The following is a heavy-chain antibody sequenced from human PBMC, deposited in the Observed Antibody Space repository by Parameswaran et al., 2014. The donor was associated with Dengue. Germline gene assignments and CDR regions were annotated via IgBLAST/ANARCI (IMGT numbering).Heavy chain of an antibody. CDR3: ARETRRNYYDSSGSQRGFDP. V-gene: IGHV1-46*01. Sequence: VRQAPGQGLEWMGIINPSGGSTSYAQKFQGRVTMTRDTSTSTVYMELSSLRSEDTAVYYCARETRRNYYDSSGSQRGFDPWGQGTLVTVSS. J-gene: IGHJ5*02. CDR2: INPSGGST. D-gene: IGHD3-22*01.